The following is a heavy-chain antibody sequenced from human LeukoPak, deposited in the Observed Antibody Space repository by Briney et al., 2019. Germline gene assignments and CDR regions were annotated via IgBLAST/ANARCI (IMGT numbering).Heavy chain of an antibody. Sequence: ASVKVSCKASGYTFTGYYMYWVRQAPGQGLEWMGRINPNSGGTNYAQKFQGRVTMTRDTSISTAYMELSRLRSDDTAVYYCARLKPLSWYYYYMDVWGKGTTVTVSS. CDR3: ARLKPLSWYYYYMDV. V-gene: IGHV1-2*06. D-gene: IGHD1-1*01. CDR1: GYTFTGYY. CDR2: INPNSGGT. J-gene: IGHJ6*03.